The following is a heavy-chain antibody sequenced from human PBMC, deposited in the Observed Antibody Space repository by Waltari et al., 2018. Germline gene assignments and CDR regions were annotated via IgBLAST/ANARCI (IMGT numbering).Heavy chain of an antibody. CDR1: GFDFSRCG. CDR2: IWHDGSNE. V-gene: IGHV3-33*01. J-gene: IGHJ4*02. Sequence: QVQLVESGGGVVQPGRSLRRSCAASGFDFSRCGMHWVRQAPGKGLEWLAVIWHDGSNEYYVDSVKGRFTISRDNSKNTLYLQMNSLRAEDSAVYYCASQSTTLFDYWGQGTLVTVSS. D-gene: IGHD2-15*01. CDR3: ASQSTTLFDY.